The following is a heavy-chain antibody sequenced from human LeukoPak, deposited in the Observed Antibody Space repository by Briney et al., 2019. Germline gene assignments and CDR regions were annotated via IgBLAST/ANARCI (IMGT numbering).Heavy chain of an antibody. V-gene: IGHV4-4*07. CDR2: IYTSGST. CDR1: GGSISSYY. J-gene: IGHJ6*03. D-gene: IGHD2-2*01. Sequence: PSETLSLTCTVSGGSISSYYWSWIRQPAGKGLEWIGRIYTSGSTNYNPSLKSRVTMSVDTSKNQFSLKLSSVTAADTAVYYCARGPGYCSSTSCYPADYYYYYMDVWGKGTTVTVSS. CDR3: ARGPGYCSSTSCYPADYYYYYMDV.